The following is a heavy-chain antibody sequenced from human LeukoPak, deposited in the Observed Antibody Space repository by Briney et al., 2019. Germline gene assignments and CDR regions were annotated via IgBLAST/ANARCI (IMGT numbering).Heavy chain of an antibody. D-gene: IGHD2-15*01. J-gene: IGHJ4*02. CDR3: ANLLGYCSGGSCYSSVY. V-gene: IGHV3-23*01. Sequence: TGGSLRLSCAASGFTLSSYAMRWVRQAPGEGLEWVSGIGGSGGSTYYAGYSKGRFTISRDNSKSTLYLQMNSLRAEDTAVYYCANLLGYCSGGSCYSSVYWGQGTLVTVSS. CDR1: GFTLSSYA. CDR2: IGGSGGST.